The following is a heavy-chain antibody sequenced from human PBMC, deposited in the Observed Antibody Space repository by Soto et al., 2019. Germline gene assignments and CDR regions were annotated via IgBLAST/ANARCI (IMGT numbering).Heavy chain of an antibody. V-gene: IGHV3-30-3*01. CDR3: ARDITRFGELLYY. CDR2: IPYDGSNK. J-gene: IGHJ4*02. CDR1: GFTFSSYA. Sequence: GGSLRLSCAASGFTFSSYAVHWVRQAPGKGLEWVAVIPYDGSNKYYADSVKGRFTISRDNSKNTLYLQMNSLRAEDTAVYYCARDITRFGELLYYWGQGTLVTVS. D-gene: IGHD3-10*01.